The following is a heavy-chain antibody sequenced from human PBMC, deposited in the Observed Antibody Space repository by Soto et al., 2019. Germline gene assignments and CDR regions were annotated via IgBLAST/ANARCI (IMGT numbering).Heavy chain of an antibody. V-gene: IGHV4-39*01. CDR3: VSHVPGNANYFDY. CDR1: GGSFSMTTYY. J-gene: IGHJ4*02. CDR2: VYYTGIT. Sequence: PSETLSLTCPVSGGSFSMTTYYWGWIRQSPGKGLEWIGSVYYTGITYFNPSLQSRVTISIDTSMQHFSLKLSSVTAADTAVYYCVSHVPGNANYFDYWGQGALVTVSS.